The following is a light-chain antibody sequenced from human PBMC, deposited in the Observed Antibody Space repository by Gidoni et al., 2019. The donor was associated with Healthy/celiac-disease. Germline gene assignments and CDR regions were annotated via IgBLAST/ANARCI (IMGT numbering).Light chain of an antibody. CDR2: DAS. V-gene: IGKV1-39*01. Sequence: IQMTQSPSSLSASVGDRVTITCLASQGISSYLNWYQQKPGKAPKLLIYDASSLQSGVPSRFSGSGSGTDFTLTISSLQPEDFATYYCQQNYSTAFTFGPGTKVDIK. CDR3: QQNYSTAFT. J-gene: IGKJ3*01. CDR1: QGISSY.